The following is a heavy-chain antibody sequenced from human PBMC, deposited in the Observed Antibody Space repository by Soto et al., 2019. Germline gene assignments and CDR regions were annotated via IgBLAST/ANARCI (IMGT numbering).Heavy chain of an antibody. CDR2: INPNSGGT. J-gene: IGHJ4*02. CDR1: GYTFTGYY. Sequence: ASVKVSCKASGYTFTGYYMHWVRQAPGQGLEWMGWINPNSGGTNYAQKFQGRVTMTRDTSISTAYMELSRLRSDDTAVYYCARGYYDSSAVGGYWGQGTLVTVSS. CDR3: ARGYYDSSAVGGY. V-gene: IGHV1-2*02. D-gene: IGHD3-22*01.